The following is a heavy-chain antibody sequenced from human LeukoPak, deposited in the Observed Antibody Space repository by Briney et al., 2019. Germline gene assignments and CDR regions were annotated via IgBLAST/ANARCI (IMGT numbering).Heavy chain of an antibody. Sequence: SQTLSLTCTVSGCSISSGSYYWSWIRQPAGKGLEWIGRIYTSGSTNYNPSLKSRVTISVDTSKNQFSLKLSSVTAADTAVYYCARGKHSLRLKAPWGQGTLVTVSS. CDR1: GCSISSGSYY. D-gene: IGHD3-3*01. J-gene: IGHJ5*02. CDR2: IYTSGST. V-gene: IGHV4-61*02. CDR3: ARGKHSLRLKAP.